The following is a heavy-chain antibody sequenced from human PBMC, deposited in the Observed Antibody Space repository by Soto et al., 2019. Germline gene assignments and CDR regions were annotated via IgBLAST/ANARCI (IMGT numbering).Heavy chain of an antibody. J-gene: IGHJ4*02. Sequence: QVLLQESGPGLVKPSGTLSLTCAVSSGSISSSNWWSWVRQPPGTGLEWIGEIHHSGTTNYNPSLKSRVTISVDKSKNQSSLKLSSVTAADPAVYYCASLIAVANYWGQGTLVTVSS. CDR1: SGSISSSNW. CDR3: ASLIAVANY. V-gene: IGHV4-4*02. D-gene: IGHD6-19*01. CDR2: IHHSGTT.